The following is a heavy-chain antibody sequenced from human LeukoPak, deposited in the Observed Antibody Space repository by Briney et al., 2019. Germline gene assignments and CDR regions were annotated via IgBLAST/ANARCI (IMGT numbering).Heavy chain of an antibody. CDR1: GGSISSYY. CDR2: IYYSGST. V-gene: IGHV4-59*01. CDR3: ARGEDYRLPAH. Sequence: PSETLSLTCTVSGGSISSYYGSWIRQPPGKGLEWIGYIYYSGSTNYNPSLKSRVTISVDTSKNQFSLKLSSVTAADTAVYYCARGEDYRLPAHWGQGTLVTVSS. D-gene: IGHD4-11*01. J-gene: IGHJ4*02.